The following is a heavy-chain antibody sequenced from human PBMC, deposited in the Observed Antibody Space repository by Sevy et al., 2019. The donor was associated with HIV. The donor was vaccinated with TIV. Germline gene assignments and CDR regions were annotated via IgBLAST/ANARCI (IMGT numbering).Heavy chain of an antibody. Sequence: SQTLSLTCVISGDSVSSNRAAWNWIRQYPSGGLESLGRTYYRSKWYTDYAVSVKSRITINPDTSKNQVSLQLNSVTPEDTAVYCCTRGAHSLDYWGQGTLVTVSS. V-gene: IGHV6-1*01. J-gene: IGHJ4*02. CDR2: TYYRSKWYT. CDR3: TRGAHSLDY. D-gene: IGHD2-15*01. CDR1: GDSVSSNRAA.